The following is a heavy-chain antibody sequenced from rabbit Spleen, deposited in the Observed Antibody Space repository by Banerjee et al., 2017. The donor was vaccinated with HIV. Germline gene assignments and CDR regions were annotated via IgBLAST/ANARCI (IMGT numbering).Heavy chain of an antibody. D-gene: IGHD4-1*01. V-gene: IGHV1S45*01. J-gene: IGHJ4*01. Sequence: QEQLVESGGGLVKPEGSLKLSCTASGFSFSNKAVMCWVRQAPGKGLEWIACINAVTGKAVYASWAKGRFTFSKTSSTTVTLQMTSLTAAHTATYFCARHLDGVIGWNFSWWGPGTLVTVS. CDR2: INAVTGKA. CDR3: ARHLDGVIGWNFSW. CDR1: GFSFSNKAV.